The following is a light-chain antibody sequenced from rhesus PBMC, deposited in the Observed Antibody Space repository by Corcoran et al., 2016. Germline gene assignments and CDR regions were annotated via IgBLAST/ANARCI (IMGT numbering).Light chain of an antibody. CDR3: QKHNSDPPT. CDR2: YAS. CDR1: QGITNY. J-gene: IGKJ1*01. V-gene: IGKV1S14*01. Sequence: DIQMTQSPSSLSASVGDTVTITCRASQGITNYLAWSQQQPGKAPKPLIYYASNLESGGPSRFNCSGTWTDFTLIISSRQPEDFATYYCQKHNSDPPTFGQSTKVEIK.